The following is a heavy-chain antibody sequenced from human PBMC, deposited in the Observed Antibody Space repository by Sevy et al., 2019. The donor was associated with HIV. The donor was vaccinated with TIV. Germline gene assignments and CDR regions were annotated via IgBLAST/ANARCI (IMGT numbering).Heavy chain of an antibody. CDR2: IYWNDDQ. Sequence: SGPTLVNPTQTLTLTCTFSGFSLSTTGEGVGWIRQPPGKALEWLALIYWNDDQRYSPSLKSRLTITKDTSKNQVVLTMTIMDPVDTATYYCSHRGGVHYYDSSGYYTRAEYFQHWGQGALVTVSS. CDR3: SHRGGVHYYDSSGYYTRAEYFQH. V-gene: IGHV2-5*01. D-gene: IGHD3-22*01. CDR1: GFSLSTTGEG. J-gene: IGHJ1*01.